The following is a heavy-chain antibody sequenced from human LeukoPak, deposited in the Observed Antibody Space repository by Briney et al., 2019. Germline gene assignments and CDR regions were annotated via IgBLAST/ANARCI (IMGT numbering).Heavy chain of an antibody. V-gene: IGHV1-8*01. CDR3: ARGSRSGSGSYRRNYYYYYMDV. CDR2: MNPNSGNT. Sequence: EASVKVSCKASGYTFTSYDINWVRQATGQGLEWMGWMNPNSGNTGYAQKFQGRVTMTRNTSISTAYMELSSLRSEDTAVYYCARGSRSGSGSYRRNYYYYYMDVWGKGTTVTISS. J-gene: IGHJ6*03. D-gene: IGHD3-10*01. CDR1: GYTFTSYD.